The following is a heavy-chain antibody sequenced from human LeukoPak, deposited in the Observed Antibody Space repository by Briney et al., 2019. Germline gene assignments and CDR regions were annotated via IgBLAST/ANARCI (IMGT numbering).Heavy chain of an antibody. CDR2: IYSSGRT. J-gene: IGHJ4*02. CDR1: GGSMNNVY. Sequence: SETLSLTCTVSGGSMNNVYWTWIRQPPGKGLEWVGNIYSSGRTDYNPSLKSRVTISVDKSRNHFSLKLTSVTAADSAVYYCARRSPYSTGWSSYFDYWGQGALVTVSS. D-gene: IGHD6-19*01. CDR3: ARRSPYSTGWSSYFDY. V-gene: IGHV4-4*08.